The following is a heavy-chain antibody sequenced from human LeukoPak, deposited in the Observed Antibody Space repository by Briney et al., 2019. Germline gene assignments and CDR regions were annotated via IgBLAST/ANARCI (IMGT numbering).Heavy chain of an antibody. D-gene: IGHD3-9*01. CDR2: IYYTRST. V-gene: IGHV4-59*01. CDR1: GGSISSYY. Sequence: TSETLSLTCTVSGGSISSYYWSWIRQPPGKGLEWIGYIYYTRSTHYNPSLKSRVTISVDTSKNQFSLKLSSVTAADTAVYYCARVRYSDTLTGYYGDDYFDYWGQGTLVTVSS. J-gene: IGHJ4*02. CDR3: ARVRYSDTLTGYYGDDYFDY.